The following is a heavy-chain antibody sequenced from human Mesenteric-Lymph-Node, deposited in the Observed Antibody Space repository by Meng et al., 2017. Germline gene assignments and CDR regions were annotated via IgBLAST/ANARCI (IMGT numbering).Heavy chain of an antibody. CDR3: ARGGVLDAFDI. D-gene: IGHD4/OR15-4a*01. V-gene: IGHV1-69*13. Sequence: SVKVSCKASGGSFSSYAITWVRQAPGQGLEWMGGIIPIFGSTHYAQKFQGRVTITADESTSTAYMELSSLRSEDTAVYYCARGGVLDAFDIWGQGTMVTVS. CDR1: GGSFSSYA. CDR2: IIPIFGST. J-gene: IGHJ3*02.